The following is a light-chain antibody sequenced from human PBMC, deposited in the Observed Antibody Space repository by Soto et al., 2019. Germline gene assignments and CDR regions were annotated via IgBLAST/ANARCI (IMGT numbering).Light chain of an antibody. CDR2: GNN. CDR3: QSYDSSLSALYV. V-gene: IGLV1-40*01. CDR1: SSNIGAGYE. J-gene: IGLJ1*01. Sequence: QSVLTQPPSVSGAPGQRATISCTGSSSNIGAGYEVHWYQQLPGTAPKLLIYGNNNRPSGVPDRFSGSKSGTSASLAITELQAEDEADYYCQSYDSSLSALYVFGTGTKLTVL.